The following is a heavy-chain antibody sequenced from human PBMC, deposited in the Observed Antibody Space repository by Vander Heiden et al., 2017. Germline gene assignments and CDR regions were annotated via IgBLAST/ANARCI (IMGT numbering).Heavy chain of an antibody. J-gene: IGHJ6*02. CDR2: IKWNSGRI. CDR1: AFTFPDYS. Sequence: ELKLVESGGVLVPPGGSLRLPCPAPAFTFPDYSMHLVRQVPGKGLQWVSGIKWNSGRIGYADSVKDRFTISRDNAKNSLYLRMNSLRGEDTALYYCIKETSAGGADVWGQGTTVTVSS. D-gene: IGHD1-26*01. V-gene: IGHV3-9*01. CDR3: IKETSAGGADV.